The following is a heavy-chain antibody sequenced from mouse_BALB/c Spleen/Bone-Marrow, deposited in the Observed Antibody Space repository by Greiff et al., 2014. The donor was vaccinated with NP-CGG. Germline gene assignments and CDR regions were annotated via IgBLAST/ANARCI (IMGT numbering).Heavy chain of an antibody. V-gene: IGHV14-4*02. J-gene: IGHJ2*01. CDR1: GFNIKDYY. D-gene: IGHD2-4*01. CDR3: NARGDYDFDYFDH. CDR2: IDPENGDT. Sequence: VQLQQSXAELVRSGASVKLSCTASGFNIKDYYMHWVKQRPEQGLEWIGWIDPENGDTEYAPKFQGKATMTADTSSNTAYLQLSSLTSEETAVYYCNARGDYDFDYFDHWGQGTTLTVSS.